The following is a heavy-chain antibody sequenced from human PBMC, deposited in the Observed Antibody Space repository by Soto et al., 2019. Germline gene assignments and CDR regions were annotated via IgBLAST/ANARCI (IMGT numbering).Heavy chain of an antibody. V-gene: IGHV4-30-4*01. CDR2: IYYSGST. Sequence: SETLSLTCAVSGGSISSGDYYWSWIRQPPGKGLEWIGYIYYSGSTYYNPSLKSRVTISVDTSKNQLSLKLSSVTAADTAVYYCARRGYYYDSSGYYYYYYGMDVWGQGTTVTVSS. CDR3: ARRGYYYDSSGYYYYYYGMDV. CDR1: GGSISSGDYY. J-gene: IGHJ6*02. D-gene: IGHD3-22*01.